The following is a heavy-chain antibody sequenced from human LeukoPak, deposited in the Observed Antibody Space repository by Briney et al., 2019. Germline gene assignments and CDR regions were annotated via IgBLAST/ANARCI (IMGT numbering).Heavy chain of an antibody. CDR2: IYYSGST. CDR1: GGSISSSRYY. Sequence: PSETLSLTCTVSGGSISSSRYYWGWIRQPPGKGLEWIGSIYYSGSTYYNPSLKSRVTISVDTSKNQFSLKLSSVTAADTAVYYCARSVVVVPAAIDYWGQGTLVTVSS. CDR3: ARSVVVVPAAIDY. V-gene: IGHV4-39*01. D-gene: IGHD2-2*01. J-gene: IGHJ4*02.